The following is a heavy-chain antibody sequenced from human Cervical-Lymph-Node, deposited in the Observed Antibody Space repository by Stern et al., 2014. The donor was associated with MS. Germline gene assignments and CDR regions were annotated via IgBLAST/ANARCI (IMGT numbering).Heavy chain of an antibody. Sequence: QMQLVQSGAEVKKPGASVKVSCKASGYTFTSYYMHWVRQATGQGLEWMGIINPRGGSTSYAQKFQGRVTMPRDPSTSTVYMELSSLRSEDTAVYSCARDPGGVRGVAAGFDYWGQGTLVTVSS. D-gene: IGHD3-10*01. J-gene: IGHJ4*02. CDR2: INPRGGST. V-gene: IGHV1-46*01. CDR1: GYTFTSYY. CDR3: ARDPGGVRGVAAGFDY.